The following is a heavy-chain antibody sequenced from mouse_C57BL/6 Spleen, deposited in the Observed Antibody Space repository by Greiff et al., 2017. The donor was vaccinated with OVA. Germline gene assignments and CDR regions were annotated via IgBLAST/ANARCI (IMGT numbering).Heavy chain of an antibody. V-gene: IGHV5-6*01. CDR1: GFTFSSYG. Sequence: EVKLMESGGDLVKPGGSLKLSCAASGFTFSSYGMSWVRQTPDKRLEWVATISSGGSYTYYPDSVKGRFTISRDNAKNTLYLQMSSLKSEDTAMYYCARHVDYGSSYEYFDVWGTGTTVTVSS. J-gene: IGHJ1*03. CDR2: ISSGGSYT. CDR3: ARHVDYGSSYEYFDV. D-gene: IGHD1-1*01.